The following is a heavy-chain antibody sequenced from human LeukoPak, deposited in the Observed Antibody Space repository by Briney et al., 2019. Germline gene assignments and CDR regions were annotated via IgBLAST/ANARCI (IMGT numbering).Heavy chain of an antibody. CDR2: ISSSGSTI. Sequence: PGGSLRLSCAAPGFTFSSYEMNWVRQAPGKGLEWVSYISSSGSTIYYADSVKGRFTISRDNAKNSLYLQMNSLRAEDTAVYYCARASGVGFDYWGQGTLVTVSS. CDR3: ARASGVGFDY. V-gene: IGHV3-48*03. D-gene: IGHD3-10*01. J-gene: IGHJ4*02. CDR1: GFTFSSYE.